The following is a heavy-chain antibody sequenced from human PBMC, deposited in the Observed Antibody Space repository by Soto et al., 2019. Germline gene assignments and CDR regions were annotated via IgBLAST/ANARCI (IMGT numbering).Heavy chain of an antibody. CDR3: ARRARPDFYYMDV. D-gene: IGHD6-6*01. CDR1: GFTLSGYA. Sequence: GGSLRLSCAASGFTLSGYAMDWVRQAPGKGLEYVSGISSNGVGTYYAKTVQGRFTISRDNSKNTVFLQMGSLRPEDMAVYYCARRARPDFYYMDVWGKGTTVTVSS. J-gene: IGHJ6*03. CDR2: ISSNGVGT. V-gene: IGHV3-64*01.